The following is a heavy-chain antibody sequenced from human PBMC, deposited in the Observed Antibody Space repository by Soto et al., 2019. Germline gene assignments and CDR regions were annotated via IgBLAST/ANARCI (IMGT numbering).Heavy chain of an antibody. CDR1: GSIFTSYG. CDR2: ISTYNGNT. D-gene: IGHD6-19*01. Sequence: QVQLVQSGAEVKKLGASVKVSCKACGSIFTSYGISWVRQAPGQGLEWMGRISTYNGNTKYAQKLQGRVTMTTDTSASIAYMELRSLRSDDTAVYYCARDNGQWLVSDWGQGTLVTVSS. CDR3: ARDNGQWLVSD. V-gene: IGHV1-18*01. J-gene: IGHJ1*01.